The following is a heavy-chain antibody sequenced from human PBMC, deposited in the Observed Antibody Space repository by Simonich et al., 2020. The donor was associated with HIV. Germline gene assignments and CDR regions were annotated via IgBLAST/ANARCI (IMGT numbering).Heavy chain of an antibody. CDR2: FNHSGST. CDR3: ARRHPTTVTTPYFDY. J-gene: IGHJ4*02. CDR1: GGSFSGYY. Sequence: QVQLQQWGAGLLKPSETLSLTCAVYGGSFSGYYWSWIRQPPGKGLEWIGEFNHSGSTNYNPSRKSRVTISVDTSKNQFSLKLSSVTAADTAVYYCARRHPTTVTTPYFDYWGQGTLVTVSS. D-gene: IGHD4-17*01. V-gene: IGHV4-34*01.